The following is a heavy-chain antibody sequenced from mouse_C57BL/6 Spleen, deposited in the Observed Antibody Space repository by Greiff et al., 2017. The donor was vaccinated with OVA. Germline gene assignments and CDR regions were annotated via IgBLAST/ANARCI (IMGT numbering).Heavy chain of an antibody. Sequence: QVQLQQSGAELVRPGTSVKVSCKASGYAFTNYLIEWVKQRPGQGLEWIGVINPGSGGTNYNEKFKGKATLTADKSSSTAYMQLSSLTSEDSAVYFCAKEITTERFAYWGQGTLVTVSA. V-gene: IGHV1-54*01. CDR3: AKEITTERFAY. D-gene: IGHD1-1*01. J-gene: IGHJ3*01. CDR2: INPGSGGT. CDR1: GYAFTNYL.